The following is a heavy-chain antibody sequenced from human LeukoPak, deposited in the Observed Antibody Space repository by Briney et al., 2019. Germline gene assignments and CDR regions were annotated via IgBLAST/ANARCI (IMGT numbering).Heavy chain of an antibody. D-gene: IGHD3-10*01. V-gene: IGHV3-23*01. CDR1: GFTFSSHG. CDR2: ISPRGAIT. Sequence: GGSLRLSCAASGFTFSSHGMNWVRQAPGKGLEWVSGISPRGAITYYADSVKGRFTVSRDNFKNTLYLEVISLTAEDTAVYYCAKDDAWLQFGEWSQGTLVTVSS. CDR3: AKDDAWLQFGE. J-gene: IGHJ4*02.